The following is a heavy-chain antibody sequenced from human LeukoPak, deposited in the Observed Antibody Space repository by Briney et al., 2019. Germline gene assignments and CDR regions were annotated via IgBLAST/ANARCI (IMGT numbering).Heavy chain of an antibody. CDR3: AREGLGYSRGWPADAFDI. Sequence: PGGSLRLACAASGFTVSSYSMNWVRQAPGKGLEWVSSISSSSSYIYYADSVKGRFTISRDNAKNSLYLQMNSLRAEDTAVYYCAREGLGYSRGWPADAFDIWGQGAMVTVSS. J-gene: IGHJ3*02. CDR1: GFTVSSYS. D-gene: IGHD6-19*01. V-gene: IGHV3-21*01. CDR2: ISSSSSYI.